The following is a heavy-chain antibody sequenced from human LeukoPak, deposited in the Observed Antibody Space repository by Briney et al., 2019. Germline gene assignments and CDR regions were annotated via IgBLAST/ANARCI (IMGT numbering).Heavy chain of an antibody. CDR1: GYTFTSYD. CDR3: ARGATRILYPRNWFDP. CDR2: MNPNSGNT. Sequence: ASVKVSCKASGYTFTSYDINWVRQATGQGLEWVGWMNPNSGNTGYAQKFQGRVTMTRNTSISTAYMELSSLRSEDTAVYYCARGATRILYPRNWFDPWGQGTLVTVSS. V-gene: IGHV1-8*01. D-gene: IGHD2-15*01. J-gene: IGHJ5*02.